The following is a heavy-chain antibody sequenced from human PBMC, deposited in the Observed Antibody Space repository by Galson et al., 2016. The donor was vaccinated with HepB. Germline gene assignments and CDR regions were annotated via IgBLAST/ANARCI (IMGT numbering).Heavy chain of an antibody. J-gene: IGHJ4*02. V-gene: IGHV3-30*18. CDR1: GFDFNRCD. Sequence: SLRLSCAASGFDFNRCDMHWVRQAPGKGLEWVSVISFDGIKKYYGDSVKGRFTISRDNSKNTLYLEMDGLRAEDTAVYYCAKGWWELGYFEDWGQGTLVTVSS. CDR2: ISFDGIKK. CDR3: AKGWWELGYFED. D-gene: IGHD2-15*01.